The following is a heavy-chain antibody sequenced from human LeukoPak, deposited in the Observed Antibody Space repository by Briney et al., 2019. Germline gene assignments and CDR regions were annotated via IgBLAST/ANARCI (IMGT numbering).Heavy chain of an antibody. D-gene: IGHD3-22*01. Sequence: ASVKVSCKASGYTFIGYYMHWVRQAPGQGLEWMGWINPNSGATNYAQKFQGRVTMTRDTSISTAYMELSRLRSDDTAVYYCARVRRDSSGYYWFDPWGQGTLVTVSS. V-gene: IGHV1-2*02. J-gene: IGHJ5*02. CDR1: GYTFIGYY. CDR3: ARVRRDSSGYYWFDP. CDR2: INPNSGAT.